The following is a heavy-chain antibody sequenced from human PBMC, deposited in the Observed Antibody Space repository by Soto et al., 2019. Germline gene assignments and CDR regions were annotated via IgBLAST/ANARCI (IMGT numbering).Heavy chain of an antibody. CDR2: IYYSGST. V-gene: IGHV4-59*01. CDR1: GGSISSYY. Sequence: SETLSLTCTVSGGSISSYYWSWIRQPPGKGLEWIGYIYYSGSTNYNPSLKSRVTISVDTSKNQFSLKLSSVTAADTAVYYCARVESTVATSYYYCYYMDVWGKGTTVTVSS. CDR3: ARVESTVATSYYYCYYMDV. D-gene: IGHD4-17*01. J-gene: IGHJ6*03.